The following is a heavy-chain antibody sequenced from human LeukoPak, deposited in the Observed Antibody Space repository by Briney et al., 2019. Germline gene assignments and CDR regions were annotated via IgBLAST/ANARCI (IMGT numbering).Heavy chain of an antibody. CDR2: IYYSGST. V-gene: IGHV4-39*01. J-gene: IGHJ4*02. CDR3: ARHKQHPYYFDY. CDR1: GGSISSSSYY. D-gene: IGHD6-13*01. Sequence: SETLSLTCTVSGGSISSSSYYWGWIRQPPGKGLEWIGSIYYSGSTYYSPSLKSRVTISVDTSKNQFSLKPSSVTAADTAVYYCARHKQHPYYFDYWGQGTLVTVSS.